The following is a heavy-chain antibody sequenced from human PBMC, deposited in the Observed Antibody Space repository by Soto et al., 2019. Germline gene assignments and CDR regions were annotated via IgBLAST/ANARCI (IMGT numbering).Heavy chain of an antibody. CDR3: ASSTGDGYAVYYFDY. CDR1: GDSVSRGSHS. V-gene: IGHV4-61*01. J-gene: IGHJ4*02. CDR2: IYYTGST. Sequence: SETLSLTCSVAGDSVSRGSHSWTWTRQPPGKGLEFLGYIYYTGSTNYNPSLKSRVTISVDTSKNQFSLKLSSVTAADTAVYYCASSTGDGYAVYYFDYWGQGTLVTVSS. D-gene: IGHD5-18*01.